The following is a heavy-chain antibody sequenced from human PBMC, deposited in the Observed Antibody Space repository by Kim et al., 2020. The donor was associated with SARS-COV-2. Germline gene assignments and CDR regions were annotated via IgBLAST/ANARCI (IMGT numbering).Heavy chain of an antibody. D-gene: IGHD3-22*01. CDR3: ARARDYYDSSGYHYYYYY. J-gene: IGHJ6*03. V-gene: IGHV4-59*01. Sequence: SETLSLTCTVSGGSISSYYWSWIRQPPGKGLEWIGYIFYSGSTNYNPSLKSRVTISVDTSNNQFSLKLSSVTTADTAVYYCARARDYYDSSGYHYYYYY. CDR1: GGSISSYY. CDR2: IFYSGST.